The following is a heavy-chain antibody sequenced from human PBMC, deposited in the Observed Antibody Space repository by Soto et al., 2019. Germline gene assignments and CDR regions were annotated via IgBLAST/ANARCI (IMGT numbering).Heavy chain of an antibody. Sequence: SVKVSCKASGGTFSSYAISWVRQAPGQGLEWMGGIIPIFGTANYAQKFQGRVTITADKSTSTAYMELSSLRSEDTAVYYCARGRYSSSVYGDLYYYYGMEVWGRGTSVTVSS. J-gene: IGHJ6*02. CDR3: ARGRYSSSVYGDLYYYYGMEV. V-gene: IGHV1-69*06. CDR1: GGTFSSYA. CDR2: IIPIFGTA. D-gene: IGHD6-13*01.